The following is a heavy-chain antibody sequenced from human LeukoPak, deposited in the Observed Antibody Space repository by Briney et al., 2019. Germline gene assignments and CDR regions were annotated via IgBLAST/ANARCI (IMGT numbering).Heavy chain of an antibody. Sequence: SETLSLTCTVSGGSISSYYWSWIRQPPGKGLERIWYICYSGSTNYNPSLKSRVTISVNASKNQFSLKLSSVTARDTAVYYCAKSAWLIRPDDAFDIWGQGTMVTVSS. D-gene: IGHD6-19*01. CDR3: AKSAWLIRPDDAFDI. J-gene: IGHJ3*02. CDR1: GGSISSYY. CDR2: ICYSGST. V-gene: IGHV4-59*01.